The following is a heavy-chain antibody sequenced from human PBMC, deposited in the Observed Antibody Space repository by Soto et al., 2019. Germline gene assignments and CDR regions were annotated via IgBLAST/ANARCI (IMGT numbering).Heavy chain of an antibody. J-gene: IGHJ4*02. V-gene: IGHV4-39*01. Sequence: QLQLQESGPGLVKPSETLSLTCTVSGGSMSSSNYYWGWIRQPPGKGLEWIGSVYSSGSTYYNPSLKSRVTVSVDTAMNQISLKLNFVTAADTAVYYCARRFPGRPTEYWGQGTLVTVSS. CDR1: GGSMSSSNYY. CDR3: ARRFPGRPTEY. CDR2: VYSSGST.